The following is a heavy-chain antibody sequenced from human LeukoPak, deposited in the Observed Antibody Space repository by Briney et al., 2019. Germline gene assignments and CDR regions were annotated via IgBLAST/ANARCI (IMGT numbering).Heavy chain of an antibody. D-gene: IGHD1-1*01. J-gene: IGHJ4*02. CDR2: ISSSGSSI. CDR1: GFTFSGYT. Sequence: GGSLRLSCAASGFTFSGYTMNWVRQAPGKGLEWVSSISSSGSSIYYADSVKGRFTISRDNAKNSLYLQMNSLRAEDTAVYYCARSGYNWNDVIFFDYWGQGILVTVSS. V-gene: IGHV3-21*01. CDR3: ARSGYNWNDVIFFDY.